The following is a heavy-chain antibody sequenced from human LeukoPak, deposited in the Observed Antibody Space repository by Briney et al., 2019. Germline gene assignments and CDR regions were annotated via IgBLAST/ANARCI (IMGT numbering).Heavy chain of an antibody. D-gene: IGHD3-10*01. J-gene: IGHJ4*02. CDR3: ARSGLYYPGSGSFDY. Sequence: SQTLSLTCTVSCDSVTSGGYYWNRIRQHPVKGLEWIGYIYYTGSTNYNPSLKSRINISADTSKNQFSLKLKSVTAADTAIYCARSGLYYPGSGSFDYWGQGSLVTVSS. V-gene: IGHV4-31*03. CDR1: CDSVTSGGYY. CDR2: IYYTGST.